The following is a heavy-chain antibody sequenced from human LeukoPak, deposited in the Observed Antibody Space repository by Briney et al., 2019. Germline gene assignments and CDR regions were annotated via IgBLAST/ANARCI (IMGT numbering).Heavy chain of an antibody. CDR1: GFTFSSYS. CDR3: ARDQGDSSGWYQGIDY. D-gene: IGHD6-19*01. CDR2: LSSSSSYI. J-gene: IGHJ4*02. V-gene: IGHV3-21*01. Sequence: GGSLRLSCAASGFTFSSYSMNWVRQAPGKGREGVLSLSSSSSYIYYADSVKGRFTISRDNAKNSLYLQMNSLRAEDTAVYYCARDQGDSSGWYQGIDYWGQGTLVTVSS.